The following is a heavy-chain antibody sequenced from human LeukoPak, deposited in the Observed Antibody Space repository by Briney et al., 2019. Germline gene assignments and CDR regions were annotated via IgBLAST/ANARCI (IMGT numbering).Heavy chain of an antibody. Sequence: ASVKVSCKASGGTFSSYAISWVRQAPGQGLEWMGWMNPNSGNTGYAQKFQGRVTMTRNTSISTAYMELSSLRSEDTAVYYCARGKSERITMVRGVILGPYYYYMDVWGKGTTVTISS. CDR1: GGTFSSYA. V-gene: IGHV1-8*02. CDR2: MNPNSGNT. D-gene: IGHD3-10*01. CDR3: ARGKSERITMVRGVILGPYYYYMDV. J-gene: IGHJ6*03.